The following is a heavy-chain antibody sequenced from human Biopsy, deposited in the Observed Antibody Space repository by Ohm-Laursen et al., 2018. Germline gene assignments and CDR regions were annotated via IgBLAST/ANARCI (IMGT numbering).Heavy chain of an antibody. CDR2: INAKTGDT. D-gene: IGHD2-15*01. Sequence: ATVKISCKASGYTFTDYHVHWVRQAPGQGLEWMGWINAKTGDTNYAQKFQGRVTMTRDTSISTAYVDLSSLRSDDTAVYYCARVPAYPSIDGYYGLDLWGQGTTVIASS. CDR3: ARVPAYPSIDGYYGLDL. V-gene: IGHV1-2*02. CDR1: GYTFTDYH. J-gene: IGHJ6*02.